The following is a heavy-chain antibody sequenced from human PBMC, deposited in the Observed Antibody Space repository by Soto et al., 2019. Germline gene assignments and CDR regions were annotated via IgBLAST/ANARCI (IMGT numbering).Heavy chain of an antibody. V-gene: IGHV1-69*02. J-gene: IGHJ4*02. Sequence: QVQLVQSGAEVKKPGSSVKVSCKASGGTFSSYTISWVRQAPGQGLEWMGRIIPILGIANYAQKFQGRVTITADKSNSTAYMEMRSLRSEDTAVYYCARTYSGYGVFDYWGQGTLVTVSS. CDR3: ARTYSGYGVFDY. CDR2: IIPILGIA. D-gene: IGHD5-12*01. CDR1: GGTFSSYT.